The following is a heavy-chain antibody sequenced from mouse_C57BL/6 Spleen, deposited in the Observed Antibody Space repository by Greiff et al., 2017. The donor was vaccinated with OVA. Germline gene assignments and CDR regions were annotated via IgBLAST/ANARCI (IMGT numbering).Heavy chain of an antibody. CDR3: ARWAGKGYFDY. J-gene: IGHJ2*01. D-gene: IGHD3-3*01. CDR2: IRNKANGYTT. Sequence: EVQVVESGGGLVQPGGSLSLSCAASGFTFTDYYMSWVRQPPGKALEWLGFIRNKANGYTTEYSASVKGRFTISRDNSQSILYLQMNALRAEDSATYYCARWAGKGYFDYWGQGTTLTVSS. V-gene: IGHV7-3*01. CDR1: GFTFTDYY.